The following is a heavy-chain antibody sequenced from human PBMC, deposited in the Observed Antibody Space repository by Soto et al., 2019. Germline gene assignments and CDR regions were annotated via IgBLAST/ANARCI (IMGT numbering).Heavy chain of an antibody. Sequence: GSLRLSCAASGFTFSSYEMNWVRQAPGKGLEWVSYISSSGSTIYYADSVKGRFTISRDNAKNSLYLQMNSLRAEDTAVYYCARDHNVLMVYALDLWGRGTLVTVSS. CDR3: ARDHNVLMVYALDL. CDR1: GFTFSSYE. D-gene: IGHD2-8*01. J-gene: IGHJ2*01. V-gene: IGHV3-48*03. CDR2: ISSSGSTI.